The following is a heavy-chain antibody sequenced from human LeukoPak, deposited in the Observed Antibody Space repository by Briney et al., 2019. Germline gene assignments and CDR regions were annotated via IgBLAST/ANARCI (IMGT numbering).Heavy chain of an antibody. CDR2: ITGSGGST. Sequence: PGGSLRLSCAASGFTFSSYAMSWVRQAPGKGLEWVSTITGSGGSTFYTDSVKGRFTISRDNSKNTLYLQMNSLRAEDTAVYYCAKRGENCFDYWGQGTLVTVSS. J-gene: IGHJ4*02. CDR1: GFTFSSYA. V-gene: IGHV3-23*01. D-gene: IGHD3-16*01. CDR3: AKRGENCFDY.